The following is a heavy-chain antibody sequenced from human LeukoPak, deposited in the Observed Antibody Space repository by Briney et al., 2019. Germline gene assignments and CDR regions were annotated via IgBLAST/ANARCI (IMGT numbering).Heavy chain of an antibody. CDR2: IYYSGST. J-gene: IGHJ6*04. V-gene: IGHV4-61*01. CDR3: ARSHNYYYYGMDV. CDR1: GGSVSSGSYY. Sequence: SETLSLTCTVSGGSVSSGSYYWSWIRQPPGKGLEWIGYIYYSGSTNYNPSLKSRVTISVDTSKNQFSLQLSSVTAADTAVYYCARSHNYYYYGMDVWGKGTTVTVSS.